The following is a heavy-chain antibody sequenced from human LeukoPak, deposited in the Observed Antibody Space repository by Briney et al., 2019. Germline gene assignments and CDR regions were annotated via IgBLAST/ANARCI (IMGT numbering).Heavy chain of an antibody. CDR2: IYTSGTT. CDR3: ARRRTAAASGYFDY. D-gene: IGHD6-13*01. CDR1: GVSLSGDY. Sequence: SETLSLTCTVSGVSLSGDYWSWIRQPAGKGLEWIGRIYTSGTTNYNPSLKNRVTMSVDTSNNQFSLNLRSVTAADTAVYYRARRRTAAASGYFDYWGQGILVTVSS. V-gene: IGHV4-4*07. J-gene: IGHJ4*02.